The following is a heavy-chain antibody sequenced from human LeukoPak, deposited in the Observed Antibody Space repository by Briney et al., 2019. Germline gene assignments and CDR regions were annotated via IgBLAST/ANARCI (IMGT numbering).Heavy chain of an antibody. CDR3: ARDSSAIRFLEWLQSDYYYYMDV. J-gene: IGHJ6*03. Sequence: GASVKVSCKASGGTFSSYAISWVRQAPGQGLEWMGGIIPIFGTANYAQKFQGRVTITADESTSTAYMELSSLRSEDTAVYYCARDSSAIRFLEWLQSDYYYYMDVWGKGTTVTVSS. CDR2: IIPIFGTA. V-gene: IGHV1-69*13. D-gene: IGHD3-3*01. CDR1: GGTFSSYA.